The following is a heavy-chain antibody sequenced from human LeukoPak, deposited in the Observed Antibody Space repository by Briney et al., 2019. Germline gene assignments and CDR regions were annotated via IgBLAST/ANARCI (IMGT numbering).Heavy chain of an antibody. V-gene: IGHV1-69*05. CDR1: GGTFSSYA. Sequence: SVKVSCKASGGTFSSYAISWVRQAPGQGLEWMGRIIPIFGTANYAQKFQGRVTITTDESTSTAYMELSRLGSDDTAEYYCARRVQSTGVFDYWGQGTLVTVSS. CDR3: ARRVQSTGVFDY. J-gene: IGHJ4*02. CDR2: IIPIFGTA. D-gene: IGHD2-8*02.